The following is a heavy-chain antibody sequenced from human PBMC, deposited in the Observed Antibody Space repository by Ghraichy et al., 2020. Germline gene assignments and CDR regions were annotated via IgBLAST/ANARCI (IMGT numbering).Heavy chain of an antibody. V-gene: IGHV3-23*01. J-gene: IGHJ2*01. CDR3: TRTGRGDVSWYADV. Sequence: GGSLRLSCADSDSGIILSEHAMSWVRQAPGKVLEWVSSINNGGGTTYYADSVKGRFTISRDNSKNTLYLQMNSLRAEDTAVYYCTRTGRGDVSWYADVWGRGTLVTVSS. CDR2: INNGGGTT. CDR1: DSGIILSEHA. D-gene: IGHD3/OR15-3a*01.